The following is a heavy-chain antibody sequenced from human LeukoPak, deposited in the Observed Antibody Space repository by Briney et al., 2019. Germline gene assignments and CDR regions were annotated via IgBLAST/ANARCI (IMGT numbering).Heavy chain of an antibody. V-gene: IGHV3-30*18. J-gene: IGHJ4*02. CDR3: AKPNAYYYDSSGYYLDY. D-gene: IGHD3-22*01. CDR2: ISEDGSRR. Sequence: GGSLRLSCRTSGFTFHSYSYHWVRQAPGKGLEWLAVISEDGSRRHFADSVKGRFTISRDNSKNTLYLQMNSLRAEDTAVYYCAKPNAYYYDSSGYYLDYWGQGTLVTVSS. CDR1: GFTFHSYS.